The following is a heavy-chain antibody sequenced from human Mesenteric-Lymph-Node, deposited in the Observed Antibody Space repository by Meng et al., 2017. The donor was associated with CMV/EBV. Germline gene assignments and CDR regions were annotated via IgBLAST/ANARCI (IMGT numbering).Heavy chain of an antibody. CDR2: ITSIGSNM. V-gene: IGHV3-21*01. D-gene: IGHD1-26*01. Sequence: GESLKISCAASEFNFYTYSMNWVRQPPGKGLEWVASITSIGSNMYYADSVRGRFTISRDNAKNTLFLQMNSLRVEDTAVYYCVTRQSSGTYGTFDHWGQGTLVTVSS. CDR1: EFNFYTYS. J-gene: IGHJ4*02. CDR3: VTRQSSGTYGTFDH.